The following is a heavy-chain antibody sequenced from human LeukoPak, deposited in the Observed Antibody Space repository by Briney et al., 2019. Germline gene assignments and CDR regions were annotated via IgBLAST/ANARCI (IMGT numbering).Heavy chain of an antibody. V-gene: IGHV4-31*03. CDR1: GGSISSGGYS. Sequence: NSSETLSLTRTVSGGSISSGGYSWSWIRQHPGKGLEWIGYIYYSGSTYYNPSLKSRVTISVDTSKNQFSLKLSSVTAADTAVYYCAATRMTTVIDYWGQGTLVTASS. J-gene: IGHJ4*02. CDR2: IYYSGST. D-gene: IGHD4-17*01. CDR3: AATRMTTVIDY.